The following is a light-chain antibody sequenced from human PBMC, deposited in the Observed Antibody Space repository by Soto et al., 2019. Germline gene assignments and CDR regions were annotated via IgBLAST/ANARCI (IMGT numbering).Light chain of an antibody. Sequence: DIQMTQSPSTLSASVVDRVTITCLASQSISSWLAWYQQKPGKAPKLLIHDASSLESGVPSRFSGSGSGTEFTLTISSLQPDDFATYYCQQYNSYPITFGQGTRLEIK. CDR3: QQYNSYPIT. CDR1: QSISSW. V-gene: IGKV1-5*01. CDR2: DAS. J-gene: IGKJ5*01.